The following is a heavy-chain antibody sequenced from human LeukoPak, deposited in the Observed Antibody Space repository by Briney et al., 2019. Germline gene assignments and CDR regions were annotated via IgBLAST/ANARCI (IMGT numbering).Heavy chain of an antibody. J-gene: IGHJ4*02. V-gene: IGHV3-23*01. CDR1: GFTLSSYT. Sequence: GGSLRLSCAAFGFTLSSYTMSWVRQAPGKGLEWVSSISGSVSSTFYAESVKGRFTISRDNSKNTLYLQMNSLRAEDTAVYYCATQISTIVVVAATSKPDYWGQGTLVTVSS. CDR3: ATQISTIVVVAATSKPDY. D-gene: IGHD2-15*01. CDR2: ISGSVSST.